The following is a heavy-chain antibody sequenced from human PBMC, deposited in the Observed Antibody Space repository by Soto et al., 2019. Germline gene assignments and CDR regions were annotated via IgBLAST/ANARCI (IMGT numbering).Heavy chain of an antibody. CDR2: ISGSGGST. D-gene: IGHD5-12*01. CDR1: GFTFSSYA. CDR3: AKVTRGYDAFDI. J-gene: IGHJ3*02. Sequence: EVQLLESGGGLVQPGGSLRLSCAASGFTFSSYAMSWVRQAPGKGLEWVSPISGSGGSTYYADSVKGRFTISRDNSKNTLYLQMNSLRAEDTAVYYCAKVTRGYDAFDIWGQGTMVTVSS. V-gene: IGHV3-23*01.